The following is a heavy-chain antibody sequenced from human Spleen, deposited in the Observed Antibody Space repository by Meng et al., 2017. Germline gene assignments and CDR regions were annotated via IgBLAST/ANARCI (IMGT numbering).Heavy chain of an antibody. CDR3: ARGPKIYGGNSGALGY. Sequence: QVQLQEWGAGMLKPSESLAPTCAVDGGSFSGYYWSWIRQPPGKGLEWIGEINHSGSTNYNPSLKSRVTISVDTSKNQFSLKLSSVTAADTAVYYCARGPKIYGGNSGALGYWGQGTLVTVSS. V-gene: IGHV4-34*01. CDR1: GGSFSGYY. CDR2: INHSGST. J-gene: IGHJ4*02. D-gene: IGHD4-23*01.